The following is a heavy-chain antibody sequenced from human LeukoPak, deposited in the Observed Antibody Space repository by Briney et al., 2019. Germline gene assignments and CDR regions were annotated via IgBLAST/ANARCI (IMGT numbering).Heavy chain of an antibody. CDR1: GYSFTSYW. CDR2: IYPGDSDT. Sequence: GESLKISCKGSGYSFTSYWIGWARQMPGKGLEWMGIIYPGDSDTRYSPSFQGQVTISTDKSTSTAYLQWSSLKASDTAMYYCARLSSVGATTVGWFDPWGQGTLVTVSS. V-gene: IGHV5-51*01. CDR3: ARLSSVGATTVGWFDP. J-gene: IGHJ5*02. D-gene: IGHD1-26*01.